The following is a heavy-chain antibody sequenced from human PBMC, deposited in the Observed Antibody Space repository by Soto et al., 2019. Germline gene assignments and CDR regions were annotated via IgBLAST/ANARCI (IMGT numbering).Heavy chain of an antibody. D-gene: IGHD1-7*01. V-gene: IGHV3-33*01. CDR3: AREELELLSYFDY. Sequence: PGGSLRLSCAASGFTFSSYGMHLVRQAPGKGLECVSVIWYDGSNKYYADSVKGRFTISRDNSKNTLYLQMNSLRAEDTAVYYCAREELELLSYFDYGGQGTLVTVSS. CDR2: IWYDGSNK. J-gene: IGHJ4*02. CDR1: GFTFSSYG.